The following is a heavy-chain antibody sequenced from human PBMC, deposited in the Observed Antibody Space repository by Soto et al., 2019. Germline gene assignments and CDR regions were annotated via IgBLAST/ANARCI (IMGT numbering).Heavy chain of an antibody. Sequence: QLQLQESGPGLVKPSETLSLTCTVSGGSISSSSYYWGWIRQAPGKGLEWIGSIYYSGSTYYNPSLQRRVAIAVDTSKNQFSLRLSSVTAADTAVYYCARAPERYFDWPASLGGWYFDYWGQGTLVTVAS. CDR3: ARAPERYFDWPASLGGWYFDY. CDR1: GGSISSSSYY. CDR2: IYYSGST. V-gene: IGHV4-39*01. D-gene: IGHD3-9*01. J-gene: IGHJ4*02.